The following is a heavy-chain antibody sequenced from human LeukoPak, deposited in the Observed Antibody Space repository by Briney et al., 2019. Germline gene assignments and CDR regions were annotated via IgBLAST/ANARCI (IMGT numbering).Heavy chain of an antibody. V-gene: IGHV3-23*01. D-gene: IGHD6-13*01. CDR3: AKALEQETVIALDS. Sequence: PGGSLRLSCAASGFTFSTYAVSWVRQAPGKGLEWVSAISGSGGSTYYADSVKGRFTISRDNSKNTLYLQMNSLRAEDTSIYFCAKALEQETVIALDSWGQGTLVTVSS. J-gene: IGHJ4*02. CDR2: ISGSGGST. CDR1: GFTFSTYA.